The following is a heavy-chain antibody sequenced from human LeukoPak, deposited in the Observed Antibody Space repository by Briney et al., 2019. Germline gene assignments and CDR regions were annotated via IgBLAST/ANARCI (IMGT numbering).Heavy chain of an antibody. Sequence: SETLSLTCTVSGASISSHYWSWIRQLPGKGLEWIGHIYYGGTTSYSPALKSRVTTSVDTSKNQFSLNLNSVTAADTARYYCARINTYGSYDYWGQGTLVTVSS. V-gene: IGHV4-59*11. CDR3: ARINTYGSYDY. J-gene: IGHJ4*02. D-gene: IGHD5-18*01. CDR2: IYYGGTT. CDR1: GASISSHY.